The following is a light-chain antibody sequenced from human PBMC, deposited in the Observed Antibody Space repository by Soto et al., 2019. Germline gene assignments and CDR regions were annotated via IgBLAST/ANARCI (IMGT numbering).Light chain of an antibody. CDR3: QQYYSYPTIT. J-gene: IGKJ5*01. CDR2: AAS. CDR1: QGISSY. Sequence: AIQMTQSPSSLSASVGDRVTISCRASQGISSYLAWYLQKPGKAPNLLIYAASTLQSGVPSRFSGSGSGTDFTLTISCLQSEDFATYYCQQYYSYPTITFGQGTRLEIK. V-gene: IGKV1-8*01.